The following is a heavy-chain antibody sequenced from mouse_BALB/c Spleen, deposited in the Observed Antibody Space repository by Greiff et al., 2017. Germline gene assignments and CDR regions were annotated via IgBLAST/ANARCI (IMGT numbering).Heavy chain of an antibody. CDR2: IWAGGST. J-gene: IGHJ4*01. CDR1: GFSLTSYG. D-gene: IGHD1-2*01. CDR3: ARDGYPPWAMDY. V-gene: IGHV2-9*02. Sequence: VQGVESGPGLVAPSQSLSITCTVSGFSLTSYGVHWVRQPPGKGLEWLGVIWAGGSTNYNSALMSRLSISKDNSKSQVFLKMNSLQTDDTAMYYCARDGYPPWAMDYWGQGTSVTVSS.